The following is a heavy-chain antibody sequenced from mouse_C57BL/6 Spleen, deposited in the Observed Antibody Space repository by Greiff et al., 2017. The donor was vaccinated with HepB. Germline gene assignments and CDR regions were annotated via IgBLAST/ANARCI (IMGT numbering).Heavy chain of an antibody. Sequence: VQLQQPGAELVRPGSSVKLSCKASGYTFTSYWMHWVKQRPIQGLEWIGNIDPSDSETHYNQKFKDKATLTVDKSSSTAYMQLSSLTSEDSAVYYCARGLLYYSNYRNAMDYWGQGTSVTVSS. J-gene: IGHJ4*01. V-gene: IGHV1-52*01. D-gene: IGHD2-5*01. CDR3: ARGLLYYSNYRNAMDY. CDR1: GYTFTSYW. CDR2: IDPSDSET.